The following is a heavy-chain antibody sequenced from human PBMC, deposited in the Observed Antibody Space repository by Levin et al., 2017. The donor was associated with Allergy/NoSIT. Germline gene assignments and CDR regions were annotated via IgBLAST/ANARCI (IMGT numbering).Heavy chain of an antibody. CDR2: INPNSGGT. D-gene: IGHD4-17*01. V-gene: IGHV1-2*02. Sequence: ASVKVSCKASGYTFTGYYMHWVRQAPGQGLEWMGWINPNSGGTNYAQKFQGRVTMTRDTSISTAYMELSRLRSDDTAVYYCASLMTTVTTASRVDGDYWGQGTLVTVSS. CDR1: GYTFTGYY. J-gene: IGHJ4*02. CDR3: ASLMTTVTTASRVDGDY.